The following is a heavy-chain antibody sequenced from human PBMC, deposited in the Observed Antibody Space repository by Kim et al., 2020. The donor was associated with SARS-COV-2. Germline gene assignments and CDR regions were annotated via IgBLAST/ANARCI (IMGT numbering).Heavy chain of an antibody. CDR1: GFTFSSYS. J-gene: IGHJ4*02. CDR2: ISSSSSTI. CDR3: ARDPHYYDSSGYYPSFDY. Sequence: GGSLRLSCAASGFTFSSYSMNWVRQAPGKGLEWVSYISSSSSTIYYADSVKGRFTISRDNAKNSLYLQMNSLRDEDTAVYYCARDPHYYDSSGYYPSFDYWGQGTLVTVSS. V-gene: IGHV3-48*02. D-gene: IGHD3-22*01.